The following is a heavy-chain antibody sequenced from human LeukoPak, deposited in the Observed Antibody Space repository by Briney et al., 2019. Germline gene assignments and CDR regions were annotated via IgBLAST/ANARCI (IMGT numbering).Heavy chain of an antibody. Sequence: GGSLRLSYAASEFTVSTNHMTWVRQAPGKRLEWVSVIYSGGSTYYADSVKGRFTISRDNSKNTLYLQMNSLRAEDTAVYYCARGPYDSSGYRFDYWGQGTLVTVSS. CDR2: IYSGGST. CDR1: EFTVSTNH. V-gene: IGHV3-66*01. D-gene: IGHD3-22*01. CDR3: ARGPYDSSGYRFDY. J-gene: IGHJ4*02.